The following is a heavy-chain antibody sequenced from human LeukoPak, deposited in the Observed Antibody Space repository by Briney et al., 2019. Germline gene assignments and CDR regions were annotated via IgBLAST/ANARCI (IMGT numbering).Heavy chain of an antibody. D-gene: IGHD6-13*01. CDR2: IYYSGST. V-gene: IGHV4-59*08. Sequence: WIAYIYYSGSTNYTPSLKSRVTISVDTSRNQFSLKLSSVTAADTAVYYCAGGIAAAGLDYWGQGTLVTVSS. CDR3: AGGIAAAGLDY. J-gene: IGHJ4*02.